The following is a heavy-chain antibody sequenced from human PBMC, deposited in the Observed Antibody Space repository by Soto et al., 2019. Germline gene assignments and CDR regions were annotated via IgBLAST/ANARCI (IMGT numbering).Heavy chain of an antibody. Sequence: GGSLRLSCAASGFTFSSYGMHWVRQAPGKGLEWVAVISYDGSNKYYADSVKGRFTISRDNSKNTLYLQMNSLRAEDTAVYYCAKDLTAMPILGGYYYYYGMDVWGQGTTVTVSS. CDR2: ISYDGSNK. CDR1: GFTFSSYG. J-gene: IGHJ6*02. V-gene: IGHV3-30*18. CDR3: AKDLTAMPILGGYYYYYGMDV. D-gene: IGHD5-18*01.